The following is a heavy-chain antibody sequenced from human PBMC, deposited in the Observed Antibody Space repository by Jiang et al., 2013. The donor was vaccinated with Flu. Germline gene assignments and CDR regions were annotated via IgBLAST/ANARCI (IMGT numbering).Heavy chain of an antibody. J-gene: IGHJ3*01. V-gene: IGHV6-1*01. Sequence: SQTLSLTCAISGDTVLSDSAAWNWIRQSPSRGLEWLGRTYYRSSKWYSDYAASVKSRVNISSDPSKHQFSLHLTSVTPEDTGVYYCARQFISAFGFWGLGTLVTVSS. CDR2: TYYRSSKWYS. CDR1: GDTVLSDSAA. CDR3: ARQFISAFGF. D-gene: IGHD2/OR15-2a*01.